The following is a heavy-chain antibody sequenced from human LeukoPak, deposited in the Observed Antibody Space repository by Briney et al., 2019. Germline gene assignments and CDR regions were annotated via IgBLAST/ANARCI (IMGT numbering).Heavy chain of an antibody. CDR1: GCTFSSYG. Sequence: PGRSLRLSCAASGCTFSSYGMHWVRKAPGRGLEWVAVISSEGSEQLYADSVKGRFTISRDNSKNTVNLQMNSLRPDDTAVYYCAKDKGREGDYWGQGTLVAVSS. V-gene: IGHV3-30*18. J-gene: IGHJ4*02. CDR3: AKDKGREGDY. CDR2: ISSEGSEQ.